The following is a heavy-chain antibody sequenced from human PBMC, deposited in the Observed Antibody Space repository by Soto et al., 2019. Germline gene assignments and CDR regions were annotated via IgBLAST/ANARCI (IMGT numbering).Heavy chain of an antibody. CDR1: GYTFSNYY. J-gene: IGHJ4*02. D-gene: IGHD4-4*01. Sequence: GSLRLSCRASGYTFSNYYIIWVRQAPGKGLEWVANIRQDGGEKYYVDSVKGRFTISRDNTQNSMYLQMNSLRAEDTAVYYCARAPDYSPHLDYWGQGILVTVSS. CDR3: ARAPDYSPHLDY. V-gene: IGHV3-7*03. CDR2: IRQDGGEK.